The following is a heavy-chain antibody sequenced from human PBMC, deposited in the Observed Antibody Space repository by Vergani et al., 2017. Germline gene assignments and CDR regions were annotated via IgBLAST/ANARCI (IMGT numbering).Heavy chain of an antibody. CDR3: AKDSLGWARSGYYRGGLLNWFDP. CDR2: ISWNSGSI. Sequence: EVQLVESGGGLVQPGRSLRLSCAASGFTFDDYAMHWVRQAPGKGLEWVSGISWNSGSIGYADSVKGRFTISRDNAKNSLYLQMNSLRAEDTALYYCAKDSLGWARSGYYRGGLLNWFDPWGQGTLVTVSS. CDR1: GFTFDDYA. J-gene: IGHJ5*02. V-gene: IGHV3-9*01. D-gene: IGHD3-3*01.